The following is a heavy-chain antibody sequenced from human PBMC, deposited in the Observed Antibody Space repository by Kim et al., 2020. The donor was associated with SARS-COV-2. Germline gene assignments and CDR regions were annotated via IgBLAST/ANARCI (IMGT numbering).Heavy chain of an antibody. V-gene: IGHV3-23*01. CDR3: AKDRGAGSSGWYFDGMDV. J-gene: IGHJ6*02. CDR1: GFTFSSYA. Sequence: GGSLRLSCAPSGFTFSSYAMSWVRQAPGKGLEWVSAISGSGGRTYHADSVKGRFTISRDNSKNTLYLQMNSLSAEDTALYYCAKDRGAGSSGWYFDGMDVWGQGTTVTVSS. CDR2: ISGSGGRT. D-gene: IGHD6-19*01.